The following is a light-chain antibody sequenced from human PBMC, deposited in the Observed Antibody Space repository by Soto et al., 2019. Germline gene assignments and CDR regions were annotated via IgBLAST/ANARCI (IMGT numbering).Light chain of an antibody. Sequence: QSVLTQPPSASGTPGQRVTISCSGSSSDIGSNTVNWYQQLPAAAPKLVIFNNNKRPSGVPVRFSGSKSGSSASLAISGLQSEDEDDYDCVSWEGSLSGYVVFGGGTKLTVL. CDR3: VSWEGSLSGYVV. CDR2: NNN. V-gene: IGLV1-44*01. J-gene: IGLJ2*01. CDR1: SSDIGSNT.